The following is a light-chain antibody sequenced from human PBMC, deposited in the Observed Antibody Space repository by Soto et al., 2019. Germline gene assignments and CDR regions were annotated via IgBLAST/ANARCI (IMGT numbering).Light chain of an antibody. CDR3: QHSGT. CDR2: GAS. Sequence: EIVITHSPATLSVSPGERATLSCRASQSVRSSLAWYQQKPGQAPRLLIYGASTRATGIPARFSGSGSGTEFTLTISSLQSEDFAVYHCQHSGTFGQGTKVDIK. V-gene: IGKV3-15*01. CDR1: QSVRSS. J-gene: IGKJ1*01.